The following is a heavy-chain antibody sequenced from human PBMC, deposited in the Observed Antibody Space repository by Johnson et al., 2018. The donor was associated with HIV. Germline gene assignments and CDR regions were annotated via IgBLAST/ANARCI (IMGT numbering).Heavy chain of an antibody. J-gene: IGHJ3*02. CDR3: AKDRVEGGYGDYWASDM. CDR2: MKWKGGST. D-gene: IGHD4-17*01. CDR1: GFTFDDYG. Sequence: MQLVESGGRVVRPGGSLRLSCAASGFTFDDYGMSWVRQAPGKGREGVPGMKWKGGSTDKAESGKGRFTISRDNAKKSLYLQMNRLRVEDTALYYCAKDRVEGGYGDYWASDMWGRGTMVIVSS. V-gene: IGHV3-20*04.